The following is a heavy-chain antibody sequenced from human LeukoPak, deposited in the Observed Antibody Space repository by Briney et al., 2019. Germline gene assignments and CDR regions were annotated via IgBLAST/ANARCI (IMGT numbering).Heavy chain of an antibody. J-gene: IGHJ4*02. CDR3: ASGTYYYDSSGYLDY. V-gene: IGHV3-33*01. Sequence: PGRSLRLSCAASGFTFSSYGMHWVRQAPGKGLGWVAVIWYDGSNKYYADSVKGRFTISRDNSKNTLYLQMNSLRAEDTAVYYCASGTYYYDSSGYLDYWGQGTLVTVSS. CDR2: IWYDGSNK. CDR1: GFTFSSYG. D-gene: IGHD3-22*01.